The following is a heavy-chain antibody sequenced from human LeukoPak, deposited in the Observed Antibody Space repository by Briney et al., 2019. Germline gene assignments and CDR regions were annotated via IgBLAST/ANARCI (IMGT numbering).Heavy chain of an antibody. CDR3: AKGGASVTRYVDY. CDR2: ISATGGST. CDR1: RFTFSSYG. J-gene: IGHJ4*02. D-gene: IGHD4-17*01. V-gene: IGHV3-23*01. Sequence: GGSLRLSCAASRFTFSSYGMSWVRQAPGKGLEWVSSISATGGSTYYADSVKGRFTISRDNSKNTLYLQMNSLRPEDTAVYYCAKGGASVTRYVDYWGQGTLVTVSS.